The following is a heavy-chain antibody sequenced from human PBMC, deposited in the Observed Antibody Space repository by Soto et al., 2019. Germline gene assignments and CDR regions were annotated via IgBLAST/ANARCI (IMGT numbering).Heavy chain of an antibody. D-gene: IGHD3-10*01. J-gene: IGHJ3*02. CDR1: GFTFSSYE. CDR3: ARDPRMVRGVIIPGDAFDI. Sequence: GGSLRLSCAASGFTFSSYEMNWVRQAPGKGLEWVSYISSTGTTIYYADSVKGRFTISRDNAKNSLYLQMNSLRAEDTAVYYCARDPRMVRGVIIPGDAFDIWGRGTTVT. CDR2: ISSTGTTI. V-gene: IGHV3-48*03.